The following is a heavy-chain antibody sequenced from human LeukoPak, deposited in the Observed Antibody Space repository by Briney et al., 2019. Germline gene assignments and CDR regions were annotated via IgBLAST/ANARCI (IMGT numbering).Heavy chain of an antibody. CDR1: GGSISSGGYS. D-gene: IGHD5-18*01. CDR3: ARGRGTALANYYFDY. Sequence: SETLSLTCAVSGGSISSGGYSWNWIRQPPGKRLELIGYIYHSGSPYYNPSLKIRVTISVDRSKDQFSLNLSSVTAADTAVYYCARGRGTALANYYFDYWGQGTLVTVSS. V-gene: IGHV4-30-2*01. CDR2: IYHSGSP. J-gene: IGHJ4*02.